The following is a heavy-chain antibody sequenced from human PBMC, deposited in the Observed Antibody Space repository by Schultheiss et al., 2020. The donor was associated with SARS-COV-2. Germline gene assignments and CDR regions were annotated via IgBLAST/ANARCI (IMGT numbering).Heavy chain of an antibody. V-gene: IGHV4-4*07. CDR3: ARVRGRSGYYFDY. Sequence: SETLSLTCTVSGGSISSYYWSWIRQPPGKGLEWIGRIYTSGSTNYNPSLKSRVTISVDTSKNQFSLKLSSVTAADTAVYYCARVRGRSGYYFDYWGQGTLVTVSS. J-gene: IGHJ4*02. CDR1: GGSISSYY. D-gene: IGHD3-10*01. CDR2: IYTSGST.